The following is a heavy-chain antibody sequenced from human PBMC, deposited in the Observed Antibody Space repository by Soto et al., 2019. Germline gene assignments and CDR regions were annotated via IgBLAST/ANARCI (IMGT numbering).Heavy chain of an antibody. CDR1: GFTFSSYG. CDR3: AKVSSGVDYVYFDY. D-gene: IGHD4-17*01. V-gene: IGHV3-30*18. Sequence: QVQLVESGGGVVQPGRSLRLSCAASGFTFSSYGMHWVRQAPGKGLEWVAVISYDGSNKYYADSVKGRFTISRDNSKNTLYLQMNSLRAEDTAVYYCAKVSSGVDYVYFDYWGQGTLVTVSS. J-gene: IGHJ4*02. CDR2: ISYDGSNK.